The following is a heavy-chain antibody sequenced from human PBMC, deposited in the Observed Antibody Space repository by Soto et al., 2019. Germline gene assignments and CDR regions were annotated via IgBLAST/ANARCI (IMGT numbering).Heavy chain of an antibody. J-gene: IGHJ6*02. V-gene: IGHV3-30-3*01. CDR2: LSYDGFNK. D-gene: IGHD3-10*01. CDR1: GFTFSAYA. Sequence: PGGSLRLSCAASGFTFSAYAIHWVRQAPGKGLEWVAILSYDGFNKFYADSVRGRFTISRDNSKNTPNMQMNSLRAEDTAVYHCAREHGSGSYYFNSYAMDVWGQGTTVTVS. CDR3: AREHGSGSYYFNSYAMDV.